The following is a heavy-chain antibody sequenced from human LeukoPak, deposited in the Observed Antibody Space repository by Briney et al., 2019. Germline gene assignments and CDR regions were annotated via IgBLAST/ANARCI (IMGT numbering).Heavy chain of an antibody. CDR2: IKSKTDGGTT. Sequence: GGSLRHSCAASGFIFSNAWMSWVRQAPGKGLEWVGRIKSKTDGGTTDYAAPVKGRFTISRDESKNTMYLQMNSLKAEDTAVYYCTTIRATYQVDHWGQGTLVTVSS. V-gene: IGHV3-15*01. J-gene: IGHJ4*02. D-gene: IGHD2-2*01. CDR1: GFIFSNAW. CDR3: TTIRATYQVDH.